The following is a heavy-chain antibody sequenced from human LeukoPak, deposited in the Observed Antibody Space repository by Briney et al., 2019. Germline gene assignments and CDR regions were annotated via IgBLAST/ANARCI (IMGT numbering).Heavy chain of an antibody. D-gene: IGHD3-10*01. V-gene: IGHV5-51*01. CDR3: ARSVLLSFGELCPFDV. Sequence: GESLKISCKSSGYTFTNYWIGWVRQMPGKGLEWMGIIYPGDFDTRYSPSFQGQVTISADKSISTAYLQWNSLKASDTAMYYCARSVLLSFGELCPFDVWGQGTMVTVSS. CDR2: IYPGDFDT. CDR1: GYTFTNYW. J-gene: IGHJ3*01.